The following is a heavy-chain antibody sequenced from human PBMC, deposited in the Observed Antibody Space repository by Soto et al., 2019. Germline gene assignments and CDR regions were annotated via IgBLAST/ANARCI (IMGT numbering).Heavy chain of an antibody. CDR1: GFTFNNYG. Sequence: ESGGGVVQPGRSLRLSCAASGFTFNNYGMNWVRQAPGKGLEWVAVISHDGNNKYYADSVKGRFTISRDKSKNRLYLQMNSLRIEDTAVYYCAKDRRPHEYCSGGSCYNGFAHWGQGTLVTVSS. CDR3: AKDRRPHEYCSGGSCYNGFAH. CDR2: ISHDGNNK. D-gene: IGHD2-15*01. J-gene: IGHJ4*02. V-gene: IGHV3-30*18.